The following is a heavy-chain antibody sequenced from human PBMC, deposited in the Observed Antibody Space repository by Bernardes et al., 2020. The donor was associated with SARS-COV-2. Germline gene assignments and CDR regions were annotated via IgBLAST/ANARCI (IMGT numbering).Heavy chain of an antibody. V-gene: IGHV3-74*01. CDR1: GFTFTSYW. Sequence: GGSLRLSCVAFGFTFTSYWIHWVRQAPGEGLVWLSRTNTDGTTTDYADSVRGRLSVTRDNAKNTVYLQLNSLRLDDTAVYYCATGRDYYNGDWGQGTMVTVSS. CDR3: ATGRDYYNGD. CDR2: TNTDGTTT. J-gene: IGHJ3*01. D-gene: IGHD2-8*01.